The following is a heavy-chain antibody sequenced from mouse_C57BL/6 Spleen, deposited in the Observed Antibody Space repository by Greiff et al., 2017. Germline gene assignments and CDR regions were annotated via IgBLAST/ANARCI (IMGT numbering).Heavy chain of an antibody. CDR1: GYSITSGYD. J-gene: IGHJ4*01. D-gene: IGHD2-1*01. CDR2: ISYSGST. CDR3: ARIYHYYAMDY. V-gene: IGHV3-1*01. Sequence: EVQLQESGPGIVKPSQSLSLTCTVTGYSITSGYDWHWIRHFPGNKLEWMGYISYSGSTNYNPSLQSRISITHDTSKNHFFLKLNSVTTEDTATYYCARIYHYYAMDYWGQGTSVTVSS.